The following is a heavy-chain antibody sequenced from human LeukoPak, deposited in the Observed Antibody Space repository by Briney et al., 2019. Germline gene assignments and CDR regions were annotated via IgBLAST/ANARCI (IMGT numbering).Heavy chain of an antibody. CDR1: GGSISSGGYS. J-gene: IGHJ3*02. CDR3: ARVWEYGENDAFDI. V-gene: IGHV4-30-2*01. Sequence: SETLSLTCAVSGGSISSGGYSWSWIRQPPGKGLEWIGYIYHSGSTYYSPSLKSRVTISVDRSKNQFSLKLSSVTAADTAVYYCARVWEYGENDAFDIWGQGTMVTVSS. D-gene: IGHD1-26*01. CDR2: IYHSGST.